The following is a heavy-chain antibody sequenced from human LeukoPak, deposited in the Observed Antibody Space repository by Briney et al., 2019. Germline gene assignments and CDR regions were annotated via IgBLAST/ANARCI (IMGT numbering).Heavy chain of an antibody. J-gene: IGHJ6*03. V-gene: IGHV4-59*01. CDR1: GGSISSYY. CDR2: IYYSGST. Sequence: SETLSLTCTASGGSISSYYWSWIRQPPGKGLEWIGYIYYSGSTNYNPSLKSRVTISVDTSKNQFSLKLSSVTAADTAVYYCARGPYQLLHMDVWGKGTTVTISS. D-gene: IGHD2-2*01. CDR3: ARGPYQLLHMDV.